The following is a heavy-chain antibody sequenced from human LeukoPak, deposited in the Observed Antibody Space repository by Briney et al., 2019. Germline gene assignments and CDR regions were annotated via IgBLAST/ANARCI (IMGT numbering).Heavy chain of an antibody. V-gene: IGHV5-51*01. Sequence: GESLKISCKGSGYSFTNYWIGWVLQMPGKGLEWMVIIYPGDSDTRYSPSFEGQVTISADKSISTAYLQWSSLKASDTAMYYCARGLGVGDDSSGYDPWGQGTLVTVSS. CDR1: GYSFTNYW. CDR3: ARGLGVGDDSSGYDP. CDR2: IYPGDSDT. D-gene: IGHD3-22*01. J-gene: IGHJ5*02.